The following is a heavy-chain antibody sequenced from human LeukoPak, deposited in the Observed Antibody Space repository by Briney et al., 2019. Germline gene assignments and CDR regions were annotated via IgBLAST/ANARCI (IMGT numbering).Heavy chain of an antibody. CDR3: AKTSRTMVWGSIDY. D-gene: IGHD3-10*01. J-gene: IGHJ4*02. Sequence: PGGSLRLSCAASGFTFSSYSMNWVRQAPGKGLEWVSSISSSSSYIYYADSVKGRFTISRDNAKNSLYLQMNSLRAEDTAVYYCAKTSRTMVWGSIDYWGQGTLVTVSS. CDR1: GFTFSSYS. V-gene: IGHV3-21*04. CDR2: ISSSSSYI.